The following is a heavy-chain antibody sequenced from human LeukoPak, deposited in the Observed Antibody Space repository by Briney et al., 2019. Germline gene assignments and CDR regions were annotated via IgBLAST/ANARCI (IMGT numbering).Heavy chain of an antibody. Sequence: PSQTLSLTCTVSAGSISSGGYYWGWIRQHPGRGLEFIGYIYYSGSTNYNPSLKSRVTISVDTSKNQFSLRLSSVTAADTAVYYCARDWGQWLVFDYWGQGTLVTVSS. CDR1: AGSISSGGYY. CDR3: ARDWGQWLVFDY. CDR2: IYYSGST. D-gene: IGHD6-19*01. J-gene: IGHJ4*02. V-gene: IGHV4-61*08.